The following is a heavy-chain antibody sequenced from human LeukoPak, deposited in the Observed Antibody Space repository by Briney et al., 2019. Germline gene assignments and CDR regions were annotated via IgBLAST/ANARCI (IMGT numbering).Heavy chain of an antibody. D-gene: IGHD6-13*01. V-gene: IGHV1-18*01. CDR3: AREAGSGSLYPFDY. CDR2: ISAYDGST. Sequence: GASVKVSCKASGYTFTNYAITWVRQAPGQGLEWMGWISAYDGSTNYAQKFQGRVTMTTDPSTSTAYMELRSLRSDDTAVYYCAREAGSGSLYPFDYWGQGTPVTVSS. CDR1: GYTFTNYA. J-gene: IGHJ4*02.